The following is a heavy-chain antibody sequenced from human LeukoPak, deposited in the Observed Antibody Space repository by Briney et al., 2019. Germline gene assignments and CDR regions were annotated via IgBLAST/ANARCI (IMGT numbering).Heavy chain of an antibody. V-gene: IGHV3-53*01. Sequence: GGSLRLSCAASGFTVSSNYMSWVRQAPGKGLEWVSVIYSGGSTYYADSVKGRFTISRDNSKNTLYLQMNSLRAEDTAVYYCAKDLELIRVYYDSRAIGAFDIWGQGTMVTVSS. CDR2: IYSGGST. CDR1: GFTVSSNY. CDR3: AKDLELIRVYYDSRAIGAFDI. D-gene: IGHD3-22*01. J-gene: IGHJ3*02.